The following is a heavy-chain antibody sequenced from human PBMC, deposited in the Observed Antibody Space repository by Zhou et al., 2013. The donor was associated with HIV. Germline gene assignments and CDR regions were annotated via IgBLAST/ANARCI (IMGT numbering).Heavy chain of an antibody. J-gene: IGHJ5*02. V-gene: IGHV4-38-2*01. CDR3: ARAPSVVVDATWGNWFDP. Sequence: VQLQESGPGLVKPSETLSLTCAVSGYSISSGYYWGWIRQPPGKGPEWIATIYHSGNTYYNPSLKSRVTISVDTSKNQFSLRLSSVTAADAAVYYCARAPSVVVDATWGNWFDPWGPGILATVSS. D-gene: IGHD2-8*02. CDR1: GYSISSGYY. CDR2: IYHSGNT.